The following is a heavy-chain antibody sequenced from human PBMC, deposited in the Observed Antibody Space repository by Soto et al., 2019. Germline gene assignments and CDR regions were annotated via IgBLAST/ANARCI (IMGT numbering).Heavy chain of an antibody. CDR1: GGTFSSYA. J-gene: IGHJ3*02. Sequence: QVQLVQSGAEVKKPGSSVKVSCKASGGTFSSYAISWVRQAPGQWLEWMGGIIPIFGTANYAQKFQGRVTITADKSTSTAYMELSSLRSEDTAVYYCARKVIGAGNLVGAFDIWGQGTMVTVSS. CDR3: ARKVIGAGNLVGAFDI. V-gene: IGHV1-69*06. CDR2: IIPIFGTA. D-gene: IGHD1-26*01.